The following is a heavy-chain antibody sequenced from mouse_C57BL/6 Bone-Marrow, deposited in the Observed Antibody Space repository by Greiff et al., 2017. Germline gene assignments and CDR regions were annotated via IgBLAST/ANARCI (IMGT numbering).Heavy chain of an antibody. CDR3: AFTLYAMDY. V-gene: IGHV1-61*01. J-gene: IGHJ4*01. CDR1: GYTFTSYW. CDR2: IYPSDSET. Sequence: QVQLQQPGAELERPGSSVKLSCKASGYTFTSYWMDWVKQRPGQGLEWIGNIYPSDSETHYNQKFKDKATLTVDKSSSTAYMQLSSLTSEDSAVYYCAFTLYAMDYWGQGTSVTVSS.